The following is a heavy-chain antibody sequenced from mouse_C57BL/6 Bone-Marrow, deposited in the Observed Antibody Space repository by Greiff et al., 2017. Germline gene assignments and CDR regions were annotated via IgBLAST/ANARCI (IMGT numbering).Heavy chain of an antibody. Sequence: EVQLVESGGDLVKPGGSLTLSCAASGFTFSSYGMSWVRQTPDKRLEWVATISSGGSYTYYPDSVKGRFTISRDNVKNTLYLQMSSLKSEDTAMYYCARHGDYWGQGTLVTVSA. CDR1: GFTFSSYG. V-gene: IGHV5-6*01. J-gene: IGHJ3*01. CDR2: ISSGGSYT. D-gene: IGHD2-13*01. CDR3: ARHGDY.